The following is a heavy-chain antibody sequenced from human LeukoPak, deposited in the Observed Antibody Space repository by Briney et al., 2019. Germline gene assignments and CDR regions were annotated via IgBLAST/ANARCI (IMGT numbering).Heavy chain of an antibody. J-gene: IGHJ4*02. CDR1: VFTFSSYS. CDR2: ISSSSSYI. CDR3: ARDQGDYAGW. D-gene: IGHD4-17*01. Sequence: PGGSLRLSCAASVFTFSSYSMNWVRQAPGTGLEWVSSISSSSSYIYYADSVKGRFTISRDNAKNSLYLQMNSLRAEDTAVYSCARDQGDYAGWWGQGTLVTVSS. V-gene: IGHV3-21*01.